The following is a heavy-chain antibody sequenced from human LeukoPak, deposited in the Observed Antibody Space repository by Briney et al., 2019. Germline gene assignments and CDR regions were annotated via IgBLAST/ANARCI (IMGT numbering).Heavy chain of an antibody. CDR1: GYTFTSYG. V-gene: IGHV1-18*01. CDR3: ARDRYYYGSGRVPDY. Sequence: GASVKVSCKASGYTFTSYGISWVRQAPGQGLEWMGWISAYNGNTNYAQKLQGRVTMTTDTSTSTAYMELRSLRSDDTAVYHCARDRYYYGSGRVPDYWGQGTLVTVSS. D-gene: IGHD3-10*01. J-gene: IGHJ4*02. CDR2: ISAYNGNT.